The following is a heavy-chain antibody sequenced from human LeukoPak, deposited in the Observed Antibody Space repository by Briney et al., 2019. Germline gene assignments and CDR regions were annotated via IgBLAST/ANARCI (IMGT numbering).Heavy chain of an antibody. CDR2: IKEDGKKE. D-gene: IGHD3-16*02. Sequence: GGSLRLSCADPGFTFSNYWMTWVRQALGKGLEWVASIKEDGKKEYYVDSMESRFTISRNNAHNSLYLQMNSLRAEDTAVYHCARDCNYRDKSAYYDAFDIWGQGTMVTVSA. J-gene: IGHJ3*02. CDR1: GFTFSNYW. V-gene: IGHV3-7*01. CDR3: ARDCNYRDKSAYYDAFDI.